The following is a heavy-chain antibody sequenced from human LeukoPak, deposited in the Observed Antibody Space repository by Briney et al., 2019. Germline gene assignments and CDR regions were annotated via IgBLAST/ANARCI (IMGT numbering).Heavy chain of an antibody. CDR3: ARDQDS. CDR1: GGSISSYY. V-gene: IGHV4-59*01. J-gene: IGHJ4*02. Sequence: PSETLSLTCTVSGGSISSYYWSWIRQPPGKGLEWTGYIYYSGSTNYNPSLKSRVTISVDTSKNQFSLKLSSVTAADTAVYYCARDQDSWGQGTLVTVSS. CDR2: IYYSGST.